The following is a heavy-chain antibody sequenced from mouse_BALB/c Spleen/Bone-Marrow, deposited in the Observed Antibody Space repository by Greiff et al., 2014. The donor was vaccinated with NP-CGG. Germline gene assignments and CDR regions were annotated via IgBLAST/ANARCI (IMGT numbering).Heavy chain of an antibody. D-gene: IGHD2-4*01. CDR3: ARGGLRRNIAYDMDY. CDR2: ISSGGRFT. CDR1: GFTFSSYG. J-gene: IGHJ4*01. V-gene: IGHV5-6*01. Sequence: EVQVVESGGDLVKPGGSLKLSCAASGFTFSSYGMSWVRQTSDKRLEWVATISSGGRFTYYPDRVEGRFTIFSNNAKNTLYLQKSSLKSEDAAMYYCARGGLRRNIAYDMDYWSQGTSVTVSS.